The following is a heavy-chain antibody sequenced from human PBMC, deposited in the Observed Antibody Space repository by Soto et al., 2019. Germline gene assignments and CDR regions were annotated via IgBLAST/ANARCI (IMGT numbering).Heavy chain of an antibody. V-gene: IGHV4-59*01. CDR3: ARVWSGFEYCSSTSCLNWFDP. J-gene: IGHJ5*02. D-gene: IGHD2-2*01. CDR1: GGSISSYY. CDR2: IYYSGST. Sequence: SETLSLTCTVSGGSISSYYWSWIRQPPGKGLEWIGYIYYSGSTNYNLSLKSRVTISVDTSKNQFSLKLSSVTAADTAVYYCARVWSGFEYCSSTSCLNWFDPWGQGTLVTVSS.